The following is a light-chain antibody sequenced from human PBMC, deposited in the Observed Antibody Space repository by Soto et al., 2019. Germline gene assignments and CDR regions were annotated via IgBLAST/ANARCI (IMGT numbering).Light chain of an antibody. CDR2: AAS. Sequence: EIVLTQSPGTLSLSPGERAILFCRASQSVNSNYLAWYQQKPGQAPRLLIYAASSRATGIPDRFSGSGSGTDFTLTISRLEAEDFAVYYCQQYCTSPVNFGVGTQVEIK. CDR1: QSVNSNY. J-gene: IGKJ4*01. V-gene: IGKV3-20*01. CDR3: QQYCTSPVN.